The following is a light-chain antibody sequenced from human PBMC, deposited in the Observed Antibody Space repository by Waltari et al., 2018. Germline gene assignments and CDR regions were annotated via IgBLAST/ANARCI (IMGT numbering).Light chain of an antibody. J-gene: IGKJ5*01. CDR3: MQGLYLLST. CDR2: EVA. Sequence: IVLTQTPLSLSVTPGQPASISCKSNRSLLHTDGETDMYWFLQKPGQSPQLLIYEVARRFSGVPERFSGSGSGTDSALKISRGEAEDVGLYYCMQGLYLLSTFGQGTRLG. V-gene: IGKV2-29*03. CDR1: RSLLHTDGETD.